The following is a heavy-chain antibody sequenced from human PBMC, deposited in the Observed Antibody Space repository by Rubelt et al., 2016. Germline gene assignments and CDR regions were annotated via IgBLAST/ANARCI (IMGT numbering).Heavy chain of an antibody. CDR3: AKTRGYSYGQAFDY. J-gene: IGHJ4*02. D-gene: IGHD5-18*01. Sequence: GLEWVANIKQDGSEKYYADSVKGRFAISRDSAKNSLYLQMNSLRTEDTAFYYCAKTRGYSYGQAFDYWGQGTMVTVSS. V-gene: IGHV3-7*03. CDR2: IKQDGSEK.